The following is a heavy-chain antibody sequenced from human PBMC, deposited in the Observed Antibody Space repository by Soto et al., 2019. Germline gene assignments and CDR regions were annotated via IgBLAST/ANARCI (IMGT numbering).Heavy chain of an antibody. CDR1: GFTFSSYA. V-gene: IGHV3-23*01. D-gene: IGHD3-22*01. J-gene: IGHJ4*02. Sequence: PGGSLRLSCAASGFTFSSYAMSWVRQAPGKGRAWVSAFSGSGGSTYYADSVKGRFTISRENSKYTRYLQMNSLRAEDTAVYYCARGVVSSGYYLDYWGQGTLVTVSS. CDR3: ARGVVSSGYYLDY. CDR2: FSGSGGST.